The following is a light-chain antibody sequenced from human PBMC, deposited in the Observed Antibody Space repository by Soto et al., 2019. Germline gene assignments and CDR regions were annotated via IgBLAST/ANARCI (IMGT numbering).Light chain of an antibody. Sequence: EIVLTQSPATLSVSPGERATLSCRASQSVSSNLAWYQQKPGQAPRLLIYGASTRATGIPVRFSGSGSGTEFTLTISSLQPEDFAVYYCQQYNNWPPTFGQGTKVEIK. V-gene: IGKV3D-15*01. CDR2: GAS. J-gene: IGKJ1*01. CDR3: QQYNNWPPT. CDR1: QSVSSN.